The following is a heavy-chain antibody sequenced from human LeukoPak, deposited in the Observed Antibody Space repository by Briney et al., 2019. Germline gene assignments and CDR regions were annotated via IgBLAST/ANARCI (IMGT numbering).Heavy chain of an antibody. D-gene: IGHD6-19*01. Sequence: PGGCLRLSCAGSGFIFNNYAMHWVRQPPGKGLEWISGISWNSGSIDYADSVKGRFTISRDNAQNSLYLQMNSLRVEDTAFYYCAKDNRRHYTSGPNPDSLHWGQGALVTVSS. CDR3: AKDNRRHYTSGPNPDSLH. J-gene: IGHJ4*02. V-gene: IGHV3-9*01. CDR2: ISWNSGSI. CDR1: GFIFNNYA.